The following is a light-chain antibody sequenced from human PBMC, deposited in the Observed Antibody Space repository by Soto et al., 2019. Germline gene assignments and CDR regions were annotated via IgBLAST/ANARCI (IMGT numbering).Light chain of an antibody. CDR1: QGIRSD. CDR2: VAS. Sequence: DIQMTQSPSSLFASVGDRVTITCRASQGIRSDLGWYQQKPGKAPKRLIYVASSLQSGVPSRFSGSGSGTEFTLTISSLQPEDFATYYCLQHNNYPLTFGPGTKVEIK. CDR3: LQHNNYPLT. V-gene: IGKV1-17*01. J-gene: IGKJ1*01.